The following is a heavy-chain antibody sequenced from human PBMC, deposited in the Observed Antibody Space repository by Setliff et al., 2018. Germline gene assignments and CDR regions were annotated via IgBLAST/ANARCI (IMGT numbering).Heavy chain of an antibody. D-gene: IGHD1-26*01. CDR3: ARLSGSYDFDY. CDR2: IYSGGST. J-gene: IGHJ4*02. Sequence: GESLKISCAASGFTFSSYAMSWVRQAPGKGLEWVSVIYSGGSTYYADSVKGRFTIPRDNSKNTLYLQMNSLRAEDTAVYYCARLSGSYDFDYWGQGTLVTVSS. CDR1: GFTFSSYA. V-gene: IGHV3-66*02.